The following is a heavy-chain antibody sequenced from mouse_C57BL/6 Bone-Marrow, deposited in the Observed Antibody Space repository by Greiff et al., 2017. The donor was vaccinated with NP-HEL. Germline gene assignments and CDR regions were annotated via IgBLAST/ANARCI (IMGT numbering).Heavy chain of an antibody. CDR1: GYTFTDYY. V-gene: IGHV1-19*01. CDR2: INPYNGGT. CDR3: ARGTVVATDYAMDY. D-gene: IGHD1-1*01. J-gene: IGHJ4*01. Sequence: VQLQQSGPVLVKPGASVKMSCKASGYTFTDYYMNWVKQSHGKSLEWIGVINPYNGGTSYNQKFKGKATLTVDKSSSTAYMELNSLTSEDSAGYYCARGTVVATDYAMDYWGQGTSVTVSS.